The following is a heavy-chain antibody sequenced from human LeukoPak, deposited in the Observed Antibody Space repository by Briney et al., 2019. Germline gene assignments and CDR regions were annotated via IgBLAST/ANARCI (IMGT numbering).Heavy chain of an antibody. J-gene: IGHJ4*02. CDR3: ARELAPPDSY. CDR1: GFTFSSYA. D-gene: IGHD1-1*01. CDR2: ISYDGSNK. Sequence: PGGSLRLSCAASGFTFSSYAMHWVRQAPGKGLEWVAVISYDGSNKYYADSVKGRFTISRDNSKNTLYLQMNSLRAEDTAVYYCARELAPPDSYWGQGTLVTVSS. V-gene: IGHV3-30-3*01.